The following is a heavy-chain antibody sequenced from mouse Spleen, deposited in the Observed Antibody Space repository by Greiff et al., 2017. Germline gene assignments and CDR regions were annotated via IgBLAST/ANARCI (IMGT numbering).Heavy chain of an antibody. V-gene: IGHV14-4*01. CDR1: GFNIKDDY. J-gene: IGHJ3*01. CDR2: IDPENGDT. CDR3: TTWYYGSSYVRFAY. D-gene: IGHD1-1*01. Sequence: EVQLQQSGAELVRPGASVKLSCTASGFNIKDDYMHWVKQRPEQGLEWIGWIDPENGDTEYASKFQGKATITADTSSNTAYLQLSSLTSEDTAVYYCTTWYYGSSYVRFAYWGQGTLVTVSA.